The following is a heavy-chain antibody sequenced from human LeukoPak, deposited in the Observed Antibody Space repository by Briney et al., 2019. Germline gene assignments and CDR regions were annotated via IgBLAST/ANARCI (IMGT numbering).Heavy chain of an antibody. CDR2: IWYDGTNK. Sequence: GRSLRLSCAASGFTFSSWGMHWVRQAPGKGLDWVAVIWYDGTNKYYADSVKGRFTISRDNSKNTLYLQMNSLRAEDTAVYYCAKASYSSSWYQYFQHWGQGTLVTVSS. D-gene: IGHD6-13*01. CDR3: AKASYSSSWYQYFQH. V-gene: IGHV3-33*06. J-gene: IGHJ1*01. CDR1: GFTFSSWG.